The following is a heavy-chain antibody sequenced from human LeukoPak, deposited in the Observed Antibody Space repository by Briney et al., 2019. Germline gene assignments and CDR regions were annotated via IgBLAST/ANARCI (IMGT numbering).Heavy chain of an antibody. CDR2: ISDQT. J-gene: IGHJ5*02. CDR1: GFSFSNYG. V-gene: IGHV3-23*01. D-gene: IGHD3-10*01. Sequence: TGGSLRLSCEASGFSFSNYGMSWVRQAPGKGPEWVSVISDQTYYADSVRGRFTISRDDYKNTLFLQMNSLRIEDSAIYYCAKGVRWFDPWGQGTLVTVS. CDR3: AKGVRWFDP.